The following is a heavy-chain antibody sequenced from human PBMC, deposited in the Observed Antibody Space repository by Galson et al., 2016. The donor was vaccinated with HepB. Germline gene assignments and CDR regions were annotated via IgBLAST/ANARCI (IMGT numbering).Heavy chain of an antibody. J-gene: IGHJ4*02. Sequence: SLRLSCAASGFTFASAWMNWVRQAPGKGPEWVARVKTKADGGTIDYAAPVKGRFTVSRDDSKSTVYLQMNSLKIEDTGVYYCTTGWDVVVVVSAVKIGHRKFDYWGQGTLVTVSS. CDR1: GFTFASAW. V-gene: IGHV3-15*07. D-gene: IGHD2-15*01. CDR2: VKTKADGGTI. CDR3: TTGWDVVVVVSAVKIGHRKFDY.